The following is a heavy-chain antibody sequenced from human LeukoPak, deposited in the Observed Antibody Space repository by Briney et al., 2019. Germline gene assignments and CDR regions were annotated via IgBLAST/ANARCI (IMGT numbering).Heavy chain of an antibody. Sequence: SETQTLICNVSSASIDYSYYFWGWIRQPPGKGLEWIGSIHYSGNNYSNPSLKSRVIMAVDTSKNQVSLTLTSVTVADSGVYYCSRLGRGAVTRRGAFDIWGQRTTVTVSS. D-gene: IGHD4-11*01. CDR3: SRLGRGAVTRRGAFDI. J-gene: IGHJ3*02. CDR1: SASIDYSYYF. V-gene: IGHV4-39*01. CDR2: IHYSGNN.